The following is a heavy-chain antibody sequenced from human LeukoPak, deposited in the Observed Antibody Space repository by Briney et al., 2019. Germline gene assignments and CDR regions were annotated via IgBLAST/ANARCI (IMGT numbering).Heavy chain of an antibody. V-gene: IGHV4-38-2*02. CDR2: IFHSGYT. CDR3: ARGIDTQGVATTHFDL. J-gene: IGHJ4*02. D-gene: IGHD3-3*01. Sequence: SETLSLTCTVSSYSISSDHYWGWIRQSPGKGLEWIGSIFHSGYTFYSPSLKSRVTISVDTSKNHFSLKLTSMTAADTAVYFCARGIDTQGVATTHFDLWGQGSLVTVSS. CDR1: SYSISSDHY.